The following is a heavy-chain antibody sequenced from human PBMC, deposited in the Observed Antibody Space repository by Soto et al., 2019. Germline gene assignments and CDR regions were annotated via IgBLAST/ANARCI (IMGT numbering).Heavy chain of an antibody. CDR3: ARDRGTVGDFDY. CDR1: GGSISSYY. D-gene: IGHD3-16*01. V-gene: IGHV4-59*01. J-gene: IGHJ4*02. CDR2: IYYSGST. Sequence: QVQLQESGPGLVKPSETLSLTCTVSGGSISSYYWSWIRQPPGKGLEWIGYIYYSGSTNYNPSLKSRVTTSVHTSKNQFPLTLSSVTAADTAVYYCARDRGTVGDFDYWGQGTLVTVSS.